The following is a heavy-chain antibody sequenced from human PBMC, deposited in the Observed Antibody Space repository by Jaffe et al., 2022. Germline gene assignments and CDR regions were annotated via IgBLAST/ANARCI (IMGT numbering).Heavy chain of an antibody. V-gene: IGHV3-9*01. CDR1: GFTFDDYA. J-gene: IGHJ4*02. Sequence: EVQLVESGGGLVQPGRSLRLSCAASGFTFDDYAMHWVRQAPGKGLEWVSGISWNSGSIGYADSVKGRFTISRDNAKNSLYLQMNSLRAEDTALYYCAKTVLLGIGGHFDYWGQGTLVTVSS. CDR3: AKTVLLGIGGHFDY. D-gene: IGHD7-27*01. CDR2: ISWNSGSI.